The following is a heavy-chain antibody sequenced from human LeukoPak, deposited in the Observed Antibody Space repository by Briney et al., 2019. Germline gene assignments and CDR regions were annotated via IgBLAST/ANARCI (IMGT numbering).Heavy chain of an antibody. V-gene: IGHV4-61*02. Sequence: SETLSLTCTVSGGSISSGSYYWSWLRQPAGKGLEWIGRIYTSGSTNYNPSLKSRVTISVDTSKNQFSLKRSSVTAADTAVYYCASALGYCSGGSCSFSFDYWGQGTLVTVSS. D-gene: IGHD2-15*01. CDR1: GGSISSGSYY. J-gene: IGHJ4*02. CDR3: ASALGYCSGGSCSFSFDY. CDR2: IYTSGST.